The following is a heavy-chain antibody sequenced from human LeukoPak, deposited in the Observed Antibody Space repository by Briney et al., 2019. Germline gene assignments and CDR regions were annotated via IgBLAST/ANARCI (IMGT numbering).Heavy chain of an antibody. CDR3: ARSPRNLFDY. D-gene: IGHD1-14*01. Sequence: GGSLRLSCAAAGFTFSSYWMSWVRQAPGKGLEWVANIKQDGSEKYYADSVKGRFTISRDNSENTLDLQMNSLRAEDTAVYYCARSPRNLFDYWGQGTLVTVSS. J-gene: IGHJ4*02. V-gene: IGHV3-7*03. CDR2: IKQDGSEK. CDR1: GFTFSSYW.